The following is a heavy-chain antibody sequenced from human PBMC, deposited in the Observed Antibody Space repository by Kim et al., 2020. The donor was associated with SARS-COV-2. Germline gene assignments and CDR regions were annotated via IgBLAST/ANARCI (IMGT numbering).Heavy chain of an antibody. CDR3: AKFGGPSIAVWYFHY. J-gene: IGHJ1*01. D-gene: IGHD6-19*01. Sequence: GSVKGRFTISRDDSKNTVDLQMNSRRAEETAIYYCAKFGGPSIAVWYFHYWGQGTLVTVSS. V-gene: IGHV3-23*01.